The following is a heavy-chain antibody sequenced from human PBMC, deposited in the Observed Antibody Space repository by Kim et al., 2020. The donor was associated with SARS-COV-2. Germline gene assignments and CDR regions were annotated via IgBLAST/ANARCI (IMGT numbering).Heavy chain of an antibody. CDR1: GYSFTSYW. Sequence: GESLKISCKGSGYSFTSYWISWVRQMPGKGLEWMGRIDPSDSYTNYSPSFQGHVTISADKSISTAYLQWSSLKASDTAMYYCARLLVGYYYGSGSYPDWYFDLWGRGTLVTVSS. V-gene: IGHV5-10-1*01. D-gene: IGHD3-10*01. J-gene: IGHJ2*01. CDR3: ARLLVGYYYGSGSYPDWYFDL. CDR2: IDPSDSYT.